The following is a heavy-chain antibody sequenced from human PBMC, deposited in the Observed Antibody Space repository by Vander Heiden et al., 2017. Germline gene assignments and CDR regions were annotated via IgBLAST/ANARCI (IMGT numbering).Heavy chain of an antibody. D-gene: IGHD2-2*01. CDR2: INSDGSST. Sequence: EVQLVESGGGLVQPGGSLRLSCAASGFTFSRYWMHWVRQAPGKGLVWVSRINSDGSSTSYADSVKGRFTISRDNAKNTLYLQMNSLRAEDTAVYYCARFIGYCSSTSCQNDYWGQGTLVTVSS. V-gene: IGHV3-74*01. J-gene: IGHJ4*02. CDR3: ARFIGYCSSTSCQNDY. CDR1: GFTFSRYW.